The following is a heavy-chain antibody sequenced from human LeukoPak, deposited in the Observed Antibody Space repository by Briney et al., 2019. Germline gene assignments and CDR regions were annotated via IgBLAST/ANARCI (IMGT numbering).Heavy chain of an antibody. V-gene: IGHV1-24*01. CDR3: ATDRASSSIEARRYYYYMDV. CDR1: GYTLTELS. Sequence: ASVKVSCKVSGYTLTELSMHWVRQAPGKGLEWMGGFDPEDGETIYAQKFQGRVTMTEDTSTDTAYMELSSLRSEDTAVYYCATDRASSSIEARRYYYYMDVWGKGTTVTVSS. CDR2: FDPEDGET. J-gene: IGHJ6*03. D-gene: IGHD6-6*01.